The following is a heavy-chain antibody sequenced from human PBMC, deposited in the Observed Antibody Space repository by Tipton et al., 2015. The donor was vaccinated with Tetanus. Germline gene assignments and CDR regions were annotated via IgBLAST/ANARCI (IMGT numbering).Heavy chain of an antibody. CDR1: GVSISGYY. CDR3: AGSQWLDGFIFDY. V-gene: IGHV4-4*07. J-gene: IGHJ4*02. Sequence: LRLSCTVSGVSISGYYWSWIRQPAGKGLEWIGRVDRSGTTTYNPSLKGRVTMSLDTSKNQFSLDLTSVTAADTGVYYCAGSQWLDGFIFDYWGQGSLVTVAS. D-gene: IGHD6-19*01. CDR2: VDRSGTT.